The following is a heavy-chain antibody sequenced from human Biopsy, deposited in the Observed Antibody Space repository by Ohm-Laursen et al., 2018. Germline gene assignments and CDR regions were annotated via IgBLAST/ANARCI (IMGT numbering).Heavy chain of an antibody. J-gene: IGHJ5*02. CDR3: ARGLPRIAPMVRGRRTWFDP. CDR1: GGAFRGYY. V-gene: IGHV4-34*01. Sequence: SETLSLTWIVYGGAFRGYYRGWVRPPPGEGRGGVGEIKHRGSTHYKPSLDSRGAISADTSKNQFSLNLYSVTAADTAVYFCARGLPRIAPMVRGRRTWFDPWGQGTLVTVSS. CDR2: IKHRGST. D-gene: IGHD3-10*01.